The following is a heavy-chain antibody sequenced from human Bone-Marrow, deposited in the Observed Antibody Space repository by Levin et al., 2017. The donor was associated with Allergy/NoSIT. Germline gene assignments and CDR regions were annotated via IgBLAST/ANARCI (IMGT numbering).Heavy chain of an antibody. CDR3: AKDYSSGWTRNFYYFDL. D-gene: IGHD6-19*01. CDR1: GLTFSNYA. J-gene: IGHJ2*01. Sequence: SCAASGLTFSNYAMSWVRQAPGQGLEWVSSISASTGTTFYADSVKGRFTISRDNSENSAYLQMNNLRADDTAVYFCAKDYSSGWTRNFYYFDLWGRGTLVTVSS. CDR2: ISASTGTT. V-gene: IGHV3-23*01.